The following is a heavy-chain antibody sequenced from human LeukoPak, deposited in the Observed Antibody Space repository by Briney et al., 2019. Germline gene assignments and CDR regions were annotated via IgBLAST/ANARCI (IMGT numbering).Heavy chain of an antibody. CDR2: IYYSGST. CDR1: GGSISSYY. Sequence: SKTLSLTCTVSGGSISSYYWSWIRQPPGKGLEWIGYIYYSGSTNYNHSLKSRVTISVDTSKNQFSLKLSSVTAADTAVYYCARLWAAAGTLGYHWFDPWGQGTLVTVSS. V-gene: IGHV4-59*08. CDR3: ARLWAAAGTLGYHWFDP. J-gene: IGHJ5*02. D-gene: IGHD6-13*01.